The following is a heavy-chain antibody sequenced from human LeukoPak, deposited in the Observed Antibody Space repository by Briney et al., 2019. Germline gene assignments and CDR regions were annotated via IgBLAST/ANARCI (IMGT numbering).Heavy chain of an antibody. V-gene: IGHV4-31*03. J-gene: IGHJ4*02. Sequence: SETLSLTCTVSGGSISSGGYYWSWIRQQPGKGLEWIGYIYYSGSTYYNPSLKSRVTISVDTSKNQFSLKLSSVTAADTAVYYCARAGRYYYGSGSYYRPTRPPYDYWGQGTLVTVPS. D-gene: IGHD3-10*01. CDR2: IYYSGST. CDR3: ARAGRYYYGSGSYYRPTRPPYDY. CDR1: GGSISSGGYY.